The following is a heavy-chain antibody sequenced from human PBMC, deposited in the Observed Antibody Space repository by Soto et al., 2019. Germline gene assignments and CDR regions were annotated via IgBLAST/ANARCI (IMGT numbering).Heavy chain of an antibody. CDR2: IRSKANSYAT. V-gene: IGHV3-73*01. D-gene: IGHD6-13*01. CDR1: GFTFSGSA. Sequence: GGSLRLSCAASGFTFSGSAMHWVRQASGKGLEWVGRIRSKANSYATAYAASVKGRFTISREDSKNTAYLQMNSLKTEDTAVYYCTRLADSSSWLGRSDHYYYYYGMDVWGQGTTVTVSS. CDR3: TRLADSSSWLGRSDHYYYYYGMDV. J-gene: IGHJ6*02.